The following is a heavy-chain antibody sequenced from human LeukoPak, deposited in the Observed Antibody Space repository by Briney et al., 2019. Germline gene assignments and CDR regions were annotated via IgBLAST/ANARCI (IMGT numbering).Heavy chain of an antibody. V-gene: IGHV3-43D*03. J-gene: IGHJ4*02. Sequence: GGSLRLSCAVSGFTFDDYAMHWVRQAPGKGLEWVSLISWDGGSTYYADSVKGRFTISRDNSKNSLYLQMNSLRAEDTALYYCAKASTSSSWYGFFDYWGQGTLVTVSS. D-gene: IGHD6-13*01. CDR2: ISWDGGST. CDR1: GFTFDDYA. CDR3: AKASTSSSWYGFFDY.